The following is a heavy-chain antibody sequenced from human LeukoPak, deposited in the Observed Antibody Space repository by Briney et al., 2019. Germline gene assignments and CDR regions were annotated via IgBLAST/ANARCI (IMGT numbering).Heavy chain of an antibody. CDR1: GFTFTTYS. CDR2: ISSGSSAI. D-gene: IGHD1-26*01. J-gene: IGHJ4*02. V-gene: IGHV3-21*01. CDR3: ARDKIVGATYFDY. Sequence: GGSLRLSCEASGFTFTTYSMTWVRQAPGKGLEWVSIISSGSSAIFSADALKGRFPISRDDAKNSLFLQMNSLRAEDTAVYYCARDKIVGATYFDYWGQGTLVTVSS.